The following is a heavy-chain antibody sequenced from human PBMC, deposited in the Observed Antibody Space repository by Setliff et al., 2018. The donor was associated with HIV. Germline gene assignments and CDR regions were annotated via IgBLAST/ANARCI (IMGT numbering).Heavy chain of an antibody. J-gene: IGHJ4*02. Sequence: GGPLRLSCAASRFTFDDYAMSWVRQAPGKGLEWVSGINWNGGSTGYADSVKGRFTISRDNSKNTLYLQMNSLRAEDTAVYYCARATGITMIVVVITGADYWGQGTLVTVSS. CDR2: INWNGGST. CDR3: ARATGITMIVVVITGADY. D-gene: IGHD3-22*01. CDR1: RFTFDDYA. V-gene: IGHV3-20*04.